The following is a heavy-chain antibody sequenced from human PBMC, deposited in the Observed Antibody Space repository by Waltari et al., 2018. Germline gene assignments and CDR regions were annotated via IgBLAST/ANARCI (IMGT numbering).Heavy chain of an antibody. CDR3: ARQGDFIDY. D-gene: IGHD2-21*02. Sequence: QVQLHESGPGLVKPSETLSLTCAVSGSSISSGYSWGWIRQPPGKGLDWIGSIYHSGSTYYNPSLKSRVTISVDTSKNQFSLKLSSVTAADTAVYYCARQGDFIDYWGQGTLVTVSS. CDR1: GSSISSGYS. V-gene: IGHV4-38-2*01. CDR2: IYHSGST. J-gene: IGHJ4*02.